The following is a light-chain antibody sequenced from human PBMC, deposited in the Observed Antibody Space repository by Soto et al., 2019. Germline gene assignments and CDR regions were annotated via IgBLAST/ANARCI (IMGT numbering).Light chain of an antibody. CDR3: QHYGSSPHT. Sequence: EIVLTQSPGTLSLSPGERATLSCRASQSVSSSYLAWYHQSPGQAPRLLIYGASSMATGSPDRFSGSGSGTDFTLTIIRLEHEDFAVYYCQHYGSSPHTFGRGTKVEIK. V-gene: IGKV3-20*01. CDR2: GAS. J-gene: IGKJ4*01. CDR1: QSVSSSY.